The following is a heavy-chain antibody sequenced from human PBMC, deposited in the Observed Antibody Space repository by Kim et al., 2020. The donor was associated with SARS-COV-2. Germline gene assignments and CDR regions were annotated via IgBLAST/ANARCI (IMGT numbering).Heavy chain of an antibody. Sequence: SETLSLTCTVSGGSISSYYWSWIRQPPGKGLEWIGYIYYSGSTNYNPSLKSRVTISVDTSKNQFSLKLSSVTAADTAVYYCARGYSYGTRAFDYWGQGTLVTVSS. J-gene: IGHJ4*02. CDR2: IYYSGST. V-gene: IGHV4-59*01. D-gene: IGHD5-18*01. CDR3: ARGYSYGTRAFDY. CDR1: GGSISSYY.